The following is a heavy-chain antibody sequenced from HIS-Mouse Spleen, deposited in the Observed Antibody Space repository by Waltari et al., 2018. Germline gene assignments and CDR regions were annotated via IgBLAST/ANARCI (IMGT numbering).Heavy chain of an antibody. J-gene: IGHJ2*01. D-gene: IGHD6-13*01. Sequence: QLQLQESGPGLVKPSETLSLTCTVSGGSISSSSYYWGWIRQPPGKGLEWIGSIYYSGITYSNPSLKSLVTISVDTSKNQFSLKLSSVTAADTAVYYCAREIPYSSSWYDWYFDLWGRGTLVTVSS. CDR3: AREIPYSSSWYDWYFDL. CDR2: IYYSGIT. CDR1: GGSISSSSYY. V-gene: IGHV4-39*07.